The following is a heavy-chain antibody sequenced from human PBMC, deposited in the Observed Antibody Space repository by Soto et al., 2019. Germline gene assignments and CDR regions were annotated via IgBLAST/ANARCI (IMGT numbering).Heavy chain of an antibody. CDR3: ARGSDTAMVPCRYYYGMDV. J-gene: IGHJ6*02. CDR1: GGTFSSYA. V-gene: IGHV1-69*01. Sequence: QVQLVQSGAEVKKPGSSVKVSCKASGGTFSSYAISWVRQAPGQGLEWMGGIIPIFGTANYAQKIQGRVTITADESTSTVYMELSGLRSEDTAVYYCARGSDTAMVPCRYYYGMDVWGQGTTVTVSS. D-gene: IGHD5-18*01. CDR2: IIPIFGTA.